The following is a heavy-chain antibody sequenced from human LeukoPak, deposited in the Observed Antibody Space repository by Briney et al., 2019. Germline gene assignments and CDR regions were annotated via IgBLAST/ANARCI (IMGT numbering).Heavy chain of an antibody. CDR1: GFTFSGSA. V-gene: IGHV3-73*01. Sequence: GGSLKLSCAASGFTFSGSAMHWVRQASGKGLEWVGRIKSKSNSYATAYAASVKGRFTISRDDSKNTAYLQMNSLKTEDTAVYYCAELGITMIGGVWGKGTTVTISS. D-gene: IGHD3-10*02. CDR3: AELGITMIGGV. CDR2: IKSKSNSYAT. J-gene: IGHJ6*04.